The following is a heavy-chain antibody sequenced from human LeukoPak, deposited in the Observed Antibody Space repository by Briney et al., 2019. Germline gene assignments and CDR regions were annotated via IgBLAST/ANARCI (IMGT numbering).Heavy chain of an antibody. J-gene: IGHJ4*02. CDR3: AREREGFFDY. Sequence: PGGSLRLSCAASGFTLSSYRMNWVRQAPGKGLEWVSYISATTSAIYYADSVKGRFTMSRDNAKNSLYLQMNSLRDEDTAVYYCAREREGFFDYWGQGTLVTVSS. V-gene: IGHV3-48*02. CDR1: GFTLSSYR. D-gene: IGHD5-24*01. CDR2: ISATTSAI.